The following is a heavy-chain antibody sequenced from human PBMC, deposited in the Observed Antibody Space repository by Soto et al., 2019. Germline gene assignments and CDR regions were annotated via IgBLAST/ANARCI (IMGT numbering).Heavy chain of an antibody. CDR3: AGDIRSGSYRFDY. V-gene: IGHV4-59*08. J-gene: IGHJ4*02. D-gene: IGHD1-26*01. Sequence: SETLSLTCTVSDFSISSYYWSWLRQPPGKGLEWIGYIYDSGSTLYNPSLKSRVTISVDRPNNQFSLKLSSVTAADTAIYYCAGDIRSGSYRFDYWGQGALVTVSS. CDR2: IYDSGST. CDR1: DFSISSYY.